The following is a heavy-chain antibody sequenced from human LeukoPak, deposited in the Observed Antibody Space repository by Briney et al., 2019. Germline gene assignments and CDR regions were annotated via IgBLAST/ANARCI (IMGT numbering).Heavy chain of an antibody. D-gene: IGHD2-2*01. CDR2: ISSSSSTI. J-gene: IGHJ4*02. Sequence: GGSLRLSCAASGFTFSSYSMNWVRQAPGKGLEWVSYISSSSSTIYYADSVKGRFTISRDNAKNSLYLQMNSLRAEDTAVYYCSRRAGVYQHPYDYGGQGRLVTVP. CDR1: GFTFSSYS. V-gene: IGHV3-48*01. CDR3: SRRAGVYQHPYDY.